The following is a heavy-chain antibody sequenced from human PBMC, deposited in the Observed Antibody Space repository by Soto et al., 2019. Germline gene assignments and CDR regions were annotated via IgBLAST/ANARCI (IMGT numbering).Heavy chain of an antibody. J-gene: IGHJ5*02. CDR1: GFTFSSYG. D-gene: IGHD6-19*01. CDR3: AKDRGQYSSGWYGWFDP. Sequence: GGSLRLSCAASGFTFSSYGMHWVRQAPGKGLEWVAVISYDGSNKYYADSVKGRFTISRDNSKNTLYLQMNSLRAEDTAVYYCAKDRGQYSSGWYGWFDPWGQGTLVTVSS. V-gene: IGHV3-30*18. CDR2: ISYDGSNK.